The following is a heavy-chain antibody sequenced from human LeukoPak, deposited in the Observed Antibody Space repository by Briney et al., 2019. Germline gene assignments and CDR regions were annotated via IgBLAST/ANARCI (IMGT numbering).Heavy chain of an antibody. Sequence: GGSLRLSCAASGFTFSSYWMSWVRQSPGKGLEWVANIKQDGSEKYYVDSVKGRFTISRDNAKNSLYLQMNSLRAEDRALYYCARLSSGYDYFDCWGQGTLVIVSS. D-gene: IGHD3-22*01. CDR1: GFTFSSYW. V-gene: IGHV3-7*03. CDR2: IKQDGSEK. J-gene: IGHJ4*02. CDR3: ARLSSGYDYFDC.